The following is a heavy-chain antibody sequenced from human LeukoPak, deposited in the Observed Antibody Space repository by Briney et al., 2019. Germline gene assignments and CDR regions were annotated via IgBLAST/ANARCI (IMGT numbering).Heavy chain of an antibody. Sequence: SETLSLTSTVSGGSISSGSYYWRWIRQPAGKGLEWIGRINTSGSTNYNPSLKSRVTISVDTSKNQFSLKLSSVTAADTAVYYCARSGTGLLRYYFDYWGQGTLITVSS. J-gene: IGHJ4*02. CDR1: GGSISSGSYY. D-gene: IGHD3-22*01. V-gene: IGHV4-61*02. CDR3: ARSGTGLLRYYFDY. CDR2: INTSGST.